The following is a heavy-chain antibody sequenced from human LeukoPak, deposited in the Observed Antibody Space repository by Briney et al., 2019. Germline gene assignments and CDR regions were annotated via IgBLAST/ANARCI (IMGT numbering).Heavy chain of an antibody. V-gene: IGHV3-7*01. CDR3: ARDKRFLEWFHGGAFDI. D-gene: IGHD3-3*01. Sequence: PGGSLRLSCAASGFTFSSYWMSWVRQAPGKGLEWVANIKQDGSEKYYVDSVKGRFTISRDNAKNSLYLQMNSLRAEDTAVYYCARDKRFLEWFHGGAFDIWGQGTMVTVSS. CDR1: GFTFSSYW. CDR2: IKQDGSEK. J-gene: IGHJ3*02.